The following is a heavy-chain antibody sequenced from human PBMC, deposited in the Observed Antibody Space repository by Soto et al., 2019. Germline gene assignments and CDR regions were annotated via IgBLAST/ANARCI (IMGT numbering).Heavy chain of an antibody. D-gene: IGHD4-17*01. Sequence: QVQLVESGGGVVQPGRSLRLSCITSGFTFSGSGMHWVRQPPGKGLEWLAFIWADGSKQHYADSVKGRFTISRDQSNSTVFLQMYGLTVDDRAIYYCARDWGRTTVTNLASWGQGTLVAVSS. CDR2: IWADGSKQ. CDR1: GFTFSGSG. V-gene: IGHV3-33*01. J-gene: IGHJ4*02. CDR3: ARDWGRTTVTNLAS.